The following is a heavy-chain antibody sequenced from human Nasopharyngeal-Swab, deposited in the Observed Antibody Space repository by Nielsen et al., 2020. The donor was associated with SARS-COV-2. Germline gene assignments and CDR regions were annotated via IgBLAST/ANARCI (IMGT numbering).Heavy chain of an antibody. D-gene: IGHD6-19*01. Sequence: VRQAPGKGLEWVANIKQDGSEKYYVDSVKGRFTISRDNAKNSLYLQMNSLRAEDTAVYYCARDSPYSSGWNYYYYYYHMDVWGKGTTVTVSS. CDR3: ARDSPYSSGWNYYYYYYHMDV. V-gene: IGHV3-7*05. J-gene: IGHJ6*03. CDR2: IKQDGSEK.